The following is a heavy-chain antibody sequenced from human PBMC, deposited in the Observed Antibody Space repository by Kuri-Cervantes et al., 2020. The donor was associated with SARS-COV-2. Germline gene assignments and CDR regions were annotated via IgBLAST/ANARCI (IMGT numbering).Heavy chain of an antibody. CDR2: ISSSSSYI. J-gene: IGHJ6*03. D-gene: IGHD1-26*01. V-gene: IGHV3-21*01. Sequence: GESLKISCTASGFTFNTYNMKWVRQAPGKGLEWVSSISSSSSYIYYADSVKGRFTISRDNSKNTLYLQMNSLRAEDTAVYYCAKDESAWEWYCYYYMDVWGKGTTVTVSS. CDR3: AKDESAWEWYCYYYMDV. CDR1: GFTFNTYN.